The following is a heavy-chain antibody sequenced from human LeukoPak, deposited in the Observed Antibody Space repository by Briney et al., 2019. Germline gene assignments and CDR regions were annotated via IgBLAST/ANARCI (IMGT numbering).Heavy chain of an antibody. CDR2: INHSGST. CDR3: ARRTLLRQGPRAFDY. J-gene: IGHJ4*02. CDR1: GGSISSTSSY. V-gene: IGHV4-39*07. Sequence: SETLSLTCTVSGGSISSTSSYWGWIRQPPGKGLEWIGEINHSGSTNYNPSLKSRVTISVDTSKNQFSLKLSSVTAADTAVYYCARRTLLRQGPRAFDYWGQGTLVTVSS. D-gene: IGHD2/OR15-2a*01.